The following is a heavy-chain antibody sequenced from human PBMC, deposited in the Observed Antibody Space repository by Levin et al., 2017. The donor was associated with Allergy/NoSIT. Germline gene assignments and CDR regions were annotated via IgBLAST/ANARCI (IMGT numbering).Heavy chain of an antibody. CDR2: IYPGDSDT. CDR3: ARHVVRVRGVITEYYYGMDV. V-gene: IGHV5-51*01. Sequence: ASVKVSCKGSGYSFTSYWIGWVRQMPGKGLEWMGIIYPGDSDTRYSPSFQGQVTISADKSISTAYLQWSSLKASDTAMYYCARHVVRVRGVITEYYYGMDVWGQGTTVTVSS. D-gene: IGHD3-10*01. CDR1: GYSFTSYW. J-gene: IGHJ6*02.